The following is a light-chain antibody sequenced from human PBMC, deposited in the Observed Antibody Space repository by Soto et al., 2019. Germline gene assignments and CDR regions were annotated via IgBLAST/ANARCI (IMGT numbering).Light chain of an antibody. V-gene: IGLV1-40*01. CDR1: SSNIGAGYD. CDR2: GND. J-gene: IGLJ1*01. CDR3: AAWDDSLNGLV. Sequence: QSVLTQPPSVSGAPGQGVTISCTGSSSNIGAGYDVHWYQQLPGAAPKLLIFGNDNRPSGVPDRFSGSKSGISASLAISGLQSEDEADYSCAAWDDSLNGLVFGTGTKLTVL.